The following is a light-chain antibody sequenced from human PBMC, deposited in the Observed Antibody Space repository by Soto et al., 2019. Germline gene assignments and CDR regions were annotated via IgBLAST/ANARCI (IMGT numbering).Light chain of an antibody. Sequence: EIVLTQSPGTLSLSPGERATLSCRASQSVSNNYLAWYQQKPGQPPRLLIYGVSSRGYGIPDRFSGSGSGTDFTLTISRLEPEDFAVYYCQQYGSSPITFGQGTRLEIK. CDR2: GVS. CDR1: QSVSNNY. CDR3: QQYGSSPIT. J-gene: IGKJ5*01. V-gene: IGKV3-20*01.